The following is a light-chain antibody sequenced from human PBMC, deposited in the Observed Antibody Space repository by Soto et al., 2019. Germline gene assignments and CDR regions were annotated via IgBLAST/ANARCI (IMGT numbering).Light chain of an antibody. V-gene: IGLV2-14*01. CDR2: EVR. CDR1: SSDVGGFNY. J-gene: IGLJ1*01. Sequence: QSALTQPASVSGSPGQSITISCTGTSSDVGGFNYVSWYQQHPGKTPKLLIYEVRLRPTGVSDRFSGSKSGNTASLTISGLQAEDEADYYCSSYPSSSSGVFGTGTKLTVL. CDR3: SSYPSSSSGV.